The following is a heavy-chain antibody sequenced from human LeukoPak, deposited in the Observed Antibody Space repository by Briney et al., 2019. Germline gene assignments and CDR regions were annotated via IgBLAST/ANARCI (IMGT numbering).Heavy chain of an antibody. CDR1: GFTFSSYA. CDR3: TRVGSSGSVDY. CDR2: INGGGGRI. Sequence: GGSLRLSCAASGFTFSSYAMYWVRQAPGKGLEWVSAINGGGGRIDYADSVKGRFTISRDNAKNSLYLQMNTLRAEDTAVYYCTRVGSSGSVDYWGQGTLVTVSS. D-gene: IGHD1-1*01. J-gene: IGHJ4*02. V-gene: IGHV3-23*01.